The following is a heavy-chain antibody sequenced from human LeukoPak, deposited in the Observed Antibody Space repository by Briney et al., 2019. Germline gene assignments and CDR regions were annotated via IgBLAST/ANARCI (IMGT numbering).Heavy chain of an antibody. CDR1: GYTFTSYY. V-gene: IGHV1-46*01. CDR3: ARDFDILTGYSNWFDP. Sequence: ASVKVSCKASGYTFTSYYMHWVRQAPGQGLEWMATINPSGGSTTYAQKFQGRVTMTRDTSTSTVYMELSSLRSEDTAVYYCARDFDILTGYSNWFDPWGQGTLVTVSS. D-gene: IGHD3-9*01. CDR2: INPSGGST. J-gene: IGHJ5*02.